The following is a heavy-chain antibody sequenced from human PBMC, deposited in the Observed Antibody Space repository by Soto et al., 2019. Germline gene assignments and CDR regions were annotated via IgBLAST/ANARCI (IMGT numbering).Heavy chain of an antibody. Sequence: ASVKVSCKASGYTFTSYGISWVRQAPGQGLEWMGWISAYNGNTNYAQKLQGRVTMTTDTSTSTAYMELRSPRSDDTAVYYCARDSRYFDWLFNGMDVWGQGTTVTVSS. CDR3: ARDSRYFDWLFNGMDV. CDR1: GYTFTSYG. CDR2: ISAYNGNT. D-gene: IGHD3-9*01. J-gene: IGHJ6*02. V-gene: IGHV1-18*04.